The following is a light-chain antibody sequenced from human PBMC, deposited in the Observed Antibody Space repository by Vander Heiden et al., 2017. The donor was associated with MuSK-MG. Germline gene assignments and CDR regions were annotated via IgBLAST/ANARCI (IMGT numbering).Light chain of an antibody. CDR1: KSNIGSNT. Sequence: QSALTQPPSASGTPGQRVSRSCSGSKSNIGSNTVNWYQHLTGSAPRLLIYSGNQRPSGVPDRFSNSRSGTSASLAISGLQSEDEADYYCAAWDDSLNTYVFGSGTKVTVL. J-gene: IGLJ1*01. CDR3: AAWDDSLNTYV. CDR2: SGN. V-gene: IGLV1-44*01.